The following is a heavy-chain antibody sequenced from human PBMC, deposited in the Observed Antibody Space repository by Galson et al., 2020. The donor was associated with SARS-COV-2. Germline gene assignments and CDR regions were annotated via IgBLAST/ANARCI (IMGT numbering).Heavy chain of an antibody. J-gene: IGHJ6*02. V-gene: IGHV1-46*03. CDR1: GYTFTNYY. Sequence: ASVKVSCKASGYTFTNYYMHWVRQAPRRGLEWMGIINPSGGTNAYAQKFQGRVTMTRDTSTSTVYMELSSLRSEDTAVYYCAREYYYGSSEDYYGIDVWGQGTTVTVSS. CDR2: INPSGGTN. D-gene: IGHD3-22*01. CDR3: AREYYYGSSEDYYGIDV.